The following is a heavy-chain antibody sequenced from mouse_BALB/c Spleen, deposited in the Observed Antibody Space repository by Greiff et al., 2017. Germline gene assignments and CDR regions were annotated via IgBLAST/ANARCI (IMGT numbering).Heavy chain of an antibody. Sequence: EVMLVESGGGLVQPGGSLKLSCAASGFTFSSYGMSWVRQTPDKRLELVATINSNGGSTYYPDSVKGRFTISRDNAKNTLYLQMSSLKSEDTAMYYCARDDYGSSWFAYWGQGTLVTVSA. V-gene: IGHV5-6-3*01. J-gene: IGHJ3*01. CDR2: INSNGGST. D-gene: IGHD1-1*01. CDR3: ARDDYGSSWFAY. CDR1: GFTFSSYG.